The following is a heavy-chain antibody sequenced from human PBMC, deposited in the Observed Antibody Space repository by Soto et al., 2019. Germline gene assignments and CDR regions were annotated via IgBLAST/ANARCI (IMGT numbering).Heavy chain of an antibody. CDR2: IIPILGIA. CDR1: GGTFSSYT. J-gene: IGHJ4*02. V-gene: IGHV1-69*02. Sequence: QVQLVQSGAEVKKSGSSVKVSCKASGGTFSSYTISWVRQAPGQGLEWMGRIIPILGIANYAQKFQGRVTITADKSTSTDYMELSSLRSEDTAVYYCARGEDDYGDNLVDYWGQGTLVTVSS. CDR3: ARGEDDYGDNLVDY. D-gene: IGHD4-17*01.